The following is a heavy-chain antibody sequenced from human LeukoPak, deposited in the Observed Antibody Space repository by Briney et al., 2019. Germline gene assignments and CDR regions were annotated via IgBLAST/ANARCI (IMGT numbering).Heavy chain of an antibody. V-gene: IGHV1-2*02. D-gene: IGHD2-21*02. Sequence: ASVNVSCKASGYTFTGYYMHWVRQAPGQGLEWMGWINPNSGGTNYAQKFQGRVTMTRDTSISTAYMELSRLRSDDTAVYYCASLHVVVTDNDAFDIWGQGTMVTVSS. CDR2: INPNSGGT. J-gene: IGHJ3*02. CDR3: ASLHVVVTDNDAFDI. CDR1: GYTFTGYY.